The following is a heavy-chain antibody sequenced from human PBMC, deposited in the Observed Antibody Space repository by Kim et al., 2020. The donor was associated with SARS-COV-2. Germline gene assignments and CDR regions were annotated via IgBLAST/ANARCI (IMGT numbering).Heavy chain of an antibody. V-gene: IGHV1-18*01. J-gene: IGHJ4*02. CDR3: ARGSSIDY. D-gene: IGHD6-13*01. Sequence: NGNTKYAQKLQGRVTMTTDTATSTAYMELRSLRSDDTAVYYCARGSSIDYWGQGTLVTVSS. CDR2: NGNT.